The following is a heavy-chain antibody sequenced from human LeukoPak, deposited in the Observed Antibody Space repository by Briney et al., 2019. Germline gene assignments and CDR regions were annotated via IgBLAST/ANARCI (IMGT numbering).Heavy chain of an antibody. CDR1: GGSISSSRYY. CDR2: IYYSGST. V-gene: IGHV4-39*07. J-gene: IGHJ3*02. Sequence: PSETLSLTCTVSGGSISSSRYYWGWIRQPPGKGLEWIGSIYYSGSTYYNPSLKSGVTISVDTSKNQFSLKLSSVAAADTAVYYCAGASRTPLLGAFDIWGQGTMVTVSS. D-gene: IGHD1-26*01. CDR3: AGASRTPLLGAFDI.